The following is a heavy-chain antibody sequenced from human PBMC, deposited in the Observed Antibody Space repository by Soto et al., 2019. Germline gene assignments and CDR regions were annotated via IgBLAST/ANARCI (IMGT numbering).Heavy chain of an antibody. CDR3: ARNFIAAAVNWFDP. CDR2: ISAYNGNT. J-gene: IGHJ5*02. Sequence: ASVKVSCKASGYTFTSYGISWVRQAPGQGLEWMGWISAYNGNTNYAQKLQGRVTMTTDTSTSTAYMELRSLRSDDTAVYYCARNFIAAAVNWFDPWGQGTLVTVYS. CDR1: GYTFTSYG. V-gene: IGHV1-18*01. D-gene: IGHD6-13*01.